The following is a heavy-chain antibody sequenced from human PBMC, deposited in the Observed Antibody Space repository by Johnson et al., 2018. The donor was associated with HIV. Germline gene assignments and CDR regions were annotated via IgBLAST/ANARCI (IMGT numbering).Heavy chain of an antibody. CDR1: GFTFSSYA. Sequence: QVQLVESGGGVVQPGRSLRLSCAASGFTFSSYAMHWVRLAPGKGLEWVAVILYDGSDKYYADSVQGRFTLSRDNSKNTLYLQMNTLGPEDTAVYYCARGCGGDCAHQEAFDIWGQGTMVTVSS. CDR3: ARGCGGDCAHQEAFDI. CDR2: ILYDGSDK. D-gene: IGHD2-21*02. J-gene: IGHJ3*02. V-gene: IGHV3-30*04.